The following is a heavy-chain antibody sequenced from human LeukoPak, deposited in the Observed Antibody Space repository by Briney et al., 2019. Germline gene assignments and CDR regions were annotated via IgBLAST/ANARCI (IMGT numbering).Heavy chain of an antibody. D-gene: IGHD1-7*01. J-gene: IGHJ4*02. CDR3: ATKPTTKHFDY. CDR1: GFPFSSYA. CDR2: ISGSGGST. V-gene: IGHV3-23*01. Sequence: GGSLRLSCAASGFPFSSYAMRWVRPAPGKGVEWVSAISGSGGSTYYADSVKGRFTISRDNSKNTLYLQMNSLRAEDTAVYYCATKPTTKHFDYWGQGTLVTVSS.